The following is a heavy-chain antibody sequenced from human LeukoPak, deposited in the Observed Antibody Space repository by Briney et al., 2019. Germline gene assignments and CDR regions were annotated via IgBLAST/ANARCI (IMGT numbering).Heavy chain of an antibody. CDR1: GFTVSSAY. D-gene: IGHD6-19*01. CDR2: IYSGGST. V-gene: IGHV3-53*01. Sequence: GGSLRLSCAASGFTVSSAYVSWVRQAPGKGLEWVSIIYSGGSTYYADSVKGRFTISRDNSKNTLYLQMNSLRAEDTAVYYCAKAHSSGWSYYFDYWGQGTLVTVSS. J-gene: IGHJ4*02. CDR3: AKAHSSGWSYYFDY.